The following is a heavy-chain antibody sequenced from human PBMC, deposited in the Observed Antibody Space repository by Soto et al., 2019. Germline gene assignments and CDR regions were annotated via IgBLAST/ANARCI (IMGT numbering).Heavy chain of an antibody. Sequence: EASVKVSCKASGYTFTSYGISWVRQAPGQGLEWMGWTTAYNGKTMYAQKVQGRVTMTKDTSTSTAYMEVGSLRSDDTAVYYCARRGYSGWGPLDIWGQGTMVTVSS. CDR2: TTAYNGKT. CDR1: GYTFTSYG. D-gene: IGHD5-12*01. J-gene: IGHJ3*02. V-gene: IGHV1-18*01. CDR3: ARRGYSGWGPLDI.